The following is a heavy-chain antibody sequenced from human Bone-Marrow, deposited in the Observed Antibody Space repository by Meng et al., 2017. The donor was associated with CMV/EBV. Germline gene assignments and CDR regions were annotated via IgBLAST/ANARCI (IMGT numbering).Heavy chain of an antibody. D-gene: IGHD4-11*01. CDR3: ARDYWRPGVATTVTPSDY. J-gene: IGHJ4*02. V-gene: IGHV1-2*02. CDR2: IKPSSGET. Sequence: ASVKVSCKASGYTFTGYYMHWVRQAPGQGLEWMGWIKPSSGETSSAQKFQGRLTMTRITSISTVYMELTSLRSDDAAVYYCARDYWRPGVATTVTPSDYWGQGTLVTVSS. CDR1: GYTFTGYY.